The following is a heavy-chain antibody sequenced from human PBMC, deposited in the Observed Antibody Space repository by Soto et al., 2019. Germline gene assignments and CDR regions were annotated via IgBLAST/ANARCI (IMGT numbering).Heavy chain of an antibody. J-gene: IGHJ4*02. D-gene: IGHD3-22*01. CDR1: GGTFSSYA. CDR3: ARVYDSSGYYYFDY. Sequence: GASVKVSCKASGGTFSSYAISWVRQAPGQGLEWIGGIIPIFGTANYAQKFQGRVTITADESTSTAYMELSSLRSEDTAVYYCARVYDSSGYYYFDYWGQGTLVTVSS. V-gene: IGHV1-69*13. CDR2: IIPIFGTA.